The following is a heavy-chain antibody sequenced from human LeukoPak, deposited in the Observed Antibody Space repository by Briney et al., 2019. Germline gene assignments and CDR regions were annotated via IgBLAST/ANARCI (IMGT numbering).Heavy chain of an antibody. J-gene: IGHJ4*02. CDR2: IYYSGDT. D-gene: IGHD3-22*01. Sequence: PSETLSLTRTVSSVSTNNNYWSWIRQPPGKGLEWIGFIYYSGDTNYNPSLESRVTISLDTSKKQFSLRPSSVTAADTAVYYCARALYYYDSSGYRFVDWGQGTLVTVSS. V-gene: IGHV4-59*01. CDR3: ARALYYYDSSGYRFVD. CDR1: SVSTNNNY.